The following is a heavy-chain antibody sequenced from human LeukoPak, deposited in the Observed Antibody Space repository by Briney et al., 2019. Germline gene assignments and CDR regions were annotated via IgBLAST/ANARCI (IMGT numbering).Heavy chain of an antibody. V-gene: IGHV3-30*18. CDR2: ISYDGSNK. CDR1: GFTFSSYG. CDR3: AKPYYYDSSGYQYYFDY. J-gene: IGHJ4*02. D-gene: IGHD3-22*01. Sequence: GRSLRLSCAASGFTFSSYGMHWVRQAPGKGLEWVAVISYDGSNKYYADSVKGRFTISRDNSKNTLYLQMSSLRAEDTAVYYCAKPYYYDSSGYQYYFDYWGQGTLVTVSS.